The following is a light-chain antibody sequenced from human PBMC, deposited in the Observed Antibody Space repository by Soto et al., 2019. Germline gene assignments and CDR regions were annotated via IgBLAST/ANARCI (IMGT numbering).Light chain of an antibody. CDR2: GTS. J-gene: IGKJ1*01. V-gene: IGKV3-20*01. CDR3: QQYGSSPRT. CDR1: QSVSRSY. Sequence: IVLTQSPGTLSLSPWDSATLSCKASQSVSRSYLGWYQQKPGQAPRLLIYGTSNRATGIPDRVSGSGSGTDFRLTISSLEPGDLAVYYCQQYGSSPRTFGQGTKVDI.